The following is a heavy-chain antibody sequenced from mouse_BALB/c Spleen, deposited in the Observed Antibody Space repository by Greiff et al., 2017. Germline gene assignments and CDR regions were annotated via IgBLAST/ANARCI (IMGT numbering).Heavy chain of an antibody. CDR1: GYSITSDYA. CDR3: ARTAYYRYDWYFDV. V-gene: IGHV3-2*02. Sequence: EVQLQQSGPGLVKPSQSLSLTCTVTGYSITSDYAWNWIRQFPGNKLEWMGYISYSGSTSYNPSLKSRISITRDTSKNQFFLQLNSVTTEDTATYYCARTAYYRYDWYFDVWGAGTTVTVSS. CDR2: ISYSGST. J-gene: IGHJ1*01. D-gene: IGHD2-14*01.